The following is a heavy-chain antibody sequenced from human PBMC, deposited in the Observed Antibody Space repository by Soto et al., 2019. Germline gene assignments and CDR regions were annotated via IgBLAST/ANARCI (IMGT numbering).Heavy chain of an antibody. CDR2: ISYDGSDK. V-gene: IGHV3-30*18. J-gene: IGHJ4*02. CDR1: GFTFRSYG. D-gene: IGHD6-13*01. CDR3: AKDALSSTWSALFDY. Sequence: GGSLRLSCAASGFTFRSYGMHWVRQSPGKGLEWVAVISYDGSDKYYVDSVKGRFSISRDNPKNTLFLQMNSLRAEDTAIYYCAKDALSSTWSALFDYWGQGTLVTVSS.